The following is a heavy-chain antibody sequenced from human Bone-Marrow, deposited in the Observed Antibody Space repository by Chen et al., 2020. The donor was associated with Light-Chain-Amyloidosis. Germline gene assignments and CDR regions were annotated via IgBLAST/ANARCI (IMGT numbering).Heavy chain of an antibody. CDR2: IYPGDSDT. Sequence: EVQLVQSGAEVKKPGESLKISCKGSGYSFTSYWIGWVRQMPGKGLEWMGIIYPGDSDTRYSPSFQGQVTISADKSISTAYLQWSSLKASDTAMYYCARRLLYSSSLPGAFDIWGLAPPGAFDIWGQGTMVTVSS. CDR1: GYSFTSYW. D-gene: IGHD6-6*01. CDR3: ARRLLYSSSLPGAFDIWGLAPPGAFDI. V-gene: IGHV5-51*01. J-gene: IGHJ3*02.